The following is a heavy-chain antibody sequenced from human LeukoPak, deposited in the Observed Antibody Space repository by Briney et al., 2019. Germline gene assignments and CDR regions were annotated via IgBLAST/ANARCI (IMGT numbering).Heavy chain of an antibody. CDR1: GFTFSDHS. D-gene: IGHD3-22*01. V-gene: IGHV3-72*01. J-gene: IGHJ4*02. CDR2: TRNKVNSYTT. Sequence: GGSLRLSCAASGFTFSDHSMDWVRQAPGKGLEWVGRTRNKVNSYTTEYAASVKGRFTISRDDSKDSLYLQMNSLKTEDTAVYYCARDSSGYSYLDYWGQGTLVTVSS. CDR3: ARDSSGYSYLDY.